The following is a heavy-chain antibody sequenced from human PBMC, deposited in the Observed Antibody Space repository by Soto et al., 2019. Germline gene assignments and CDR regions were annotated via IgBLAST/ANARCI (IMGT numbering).Heavy chain of an antibody. J-gene: IGHJ4*02. V-gene: IGHV3-7*01. Sequence: GGSLRFSCAASGFTFSSYWMSWVRQAPGKGLEWVANIKQDGSEKYYVDSVKGRFTISRDNAKNSLYLQMNSLRAEDTAVYYCARGYCSSTSCYYFDYWGQGTLVTVSS. CDR1: GFTFSSYW. CDR3: ARGYCSSTSCYYFDY. D-gene: IGHD2-2*01. CDR2: IKQDGSEK.